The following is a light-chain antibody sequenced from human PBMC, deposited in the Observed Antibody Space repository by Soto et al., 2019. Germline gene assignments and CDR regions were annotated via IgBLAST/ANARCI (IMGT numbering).Light chain of an antibody. Sequence: DIVMTQSPLSLPATPGEPASISCRSSQSLLHSDGYKYLDWFLQRPGQSPQTLIYLGSSRASGVPDRFSGSGSGTYFTLKISRVEAEDVGVYYCMQALQTPLTFGGGTKVDIK. V-gene: IGKV2-28*01. CDR2: LGS. CDR3: MQALQTPLT. CDR1: QSLLHSDGYKY. J-gene: IGKJ4*01.